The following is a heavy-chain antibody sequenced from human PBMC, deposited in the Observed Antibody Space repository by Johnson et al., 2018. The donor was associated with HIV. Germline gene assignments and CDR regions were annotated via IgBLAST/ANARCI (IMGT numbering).Heavy chain of an antibody. J-gene: IGHJ3*02. V-gene: IGHV3-13*01. Sequence: VQLVESGGGLVQPGGSLRLSCAASGFTFSSYDMHWVRQATGKGLEWVSAIGTAGDTYYPGSVKGRFTISRDNSKNALYLRMNSLRAEDTALYYCARDLGIWGQGTMVTVSS. CDR1: GFTFSSYD. D-gene: IGHD7-27*01. CDR3: ARDLGI. CDR2: IGTAGDT.